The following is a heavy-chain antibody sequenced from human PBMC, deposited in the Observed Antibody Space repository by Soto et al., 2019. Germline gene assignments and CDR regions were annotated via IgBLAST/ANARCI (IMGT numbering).Heavy chain of an antibody. J-gene: IGHJ4*02. Sequence: GGSLRLSCAASGFTFSSYAMHWVRQAPGKGLEWVAVISYDGSNKYYAAYVKGRFTISRDNSKNTLYLQMNSLRAEDTAVYYCARPSIAAAGSPFDYWGQGTLVTVSS. V-gene: IGHV3-30-3*01. CDR3: ARPSIAAAGSPFDY. D-gene: IGHD6-13*01. CDR2: ISYDGSNK. CDR1: GFTFSSYA.